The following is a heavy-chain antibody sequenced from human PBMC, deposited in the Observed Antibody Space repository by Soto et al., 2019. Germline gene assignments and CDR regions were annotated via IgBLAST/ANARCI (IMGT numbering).Heavy chain of an antibody. J-gene: IGHJ4*02. D-gene: IGHD3-22*01. V-gene: IGHV1-18*01. Sequence: GXSXKVSCRAAGYTXSSYGSGWVRQAPGQGLEWMGWISAYNCNTNYAQKIQVRVTMTTDTSTSTAYMELRSLRSDHTPVYYCATHSHYDSSVKRFAYWGQGTLAPVS. CDR3: ATHSHYDSSVKRFAY. CDR1: GYTXSSYG. CDR2: ISAYNCNT.